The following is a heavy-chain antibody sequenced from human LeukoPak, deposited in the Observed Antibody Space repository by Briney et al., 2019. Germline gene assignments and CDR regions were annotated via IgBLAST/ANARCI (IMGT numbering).Heavy chain of an antibody. V-gene: IGHV4-59*01. CDR2: IYYSGST. D-gene: IGHD2-15*01. CDR3: ARSFSLSY. J-gene: IGHJ4*02. Sequence: SETLSLTCTVSGGSIRSYYWSWIRQPPGKGLEWIGYIYYSGSTNYNPSLKSRVTISVDTSKNQFSLKLSSVTAADTAVYYCARSFSLSYWGQGTLVTVSS. CDR1: GGSIRSYY.